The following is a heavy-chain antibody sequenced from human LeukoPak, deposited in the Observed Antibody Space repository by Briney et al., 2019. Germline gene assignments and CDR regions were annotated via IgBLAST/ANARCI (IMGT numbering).Heavy chain of an antibody. Sequence: ASVKVSCKASGYTFTSYDINWVRQAPGKGLEWMGGFDPEDGETIYAQKFQGRVTMTEDTSTDTAYMELSSLRSEDTAVYYCATRVLLWFGVDYWGQGTLVTVSS. J-gene: IGHJ4*02. V-gene: IGHV1-24*01. D-gene: IGHD3-10*01. CDR2: FDPEDGET. CDR1: GYTFTSYD. CDR3: ATRVLLWFGVDY.